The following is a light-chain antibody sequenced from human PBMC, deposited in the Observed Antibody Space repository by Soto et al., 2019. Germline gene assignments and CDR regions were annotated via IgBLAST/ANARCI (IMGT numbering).Light chain of an antibody. CDR3: QQYHSYST. J-gene: IGKJ2*01. CDR2: DAS. V-gene: IGKV1-5*01. Sequence: DIQMIQSPSTLSASVGDRVTITCRASQSFTGMLAWYQQKPGKAPKLLIYDASSLKSGVPSRFSGSGSGTEFTLTISSLQPDDFATYYCQQYHSYSTFGQGTRLEIK. CDR1: QSFTGM.